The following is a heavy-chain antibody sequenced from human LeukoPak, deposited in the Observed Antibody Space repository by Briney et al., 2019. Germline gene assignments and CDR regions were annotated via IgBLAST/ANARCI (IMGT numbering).Heavy chain of an antibody. CDR1: GFTFSSYA. J-gene: IGHJ3*02. CDR3: ARDRGHGDYLPVAFDI. Sequence: GGSLRLSCAASGFTFSSYAMHWVRQAPGKGLEWVAVISYDGSNKYYADSVKGRFTISRDNSKNTLYLQMNSLRAEDTAVYYCARDRGHGDYLPVAFDIWGQGTMVTVSS. V-gene: IGHV3-30-3*01. D-gene: IGHD4-17*01. CDR2: ISYDGSNK.